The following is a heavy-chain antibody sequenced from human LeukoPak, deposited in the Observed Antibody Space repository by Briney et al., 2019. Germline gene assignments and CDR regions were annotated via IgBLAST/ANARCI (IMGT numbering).Heavy chain of an antibody. CDR3: ARDRLGDYDHSGYYDK. Sequence: KTGGSLRLSCAASGFTFSDYYMSWLRQAPGKGLEWVAYICDSGRTVYYADSVKGRFTISRGNAKNSVYLQMNNLRAEDTAVYYCARDRLGDYDHSGYYDKWGQGTLVTVSS. CDR1: GFTFSDYY. D-gene: IGHD3-22*01. CDR2: ICDSGRTV. J-gene: IGHJ4*02. V-gene: IGHV3-11*01.